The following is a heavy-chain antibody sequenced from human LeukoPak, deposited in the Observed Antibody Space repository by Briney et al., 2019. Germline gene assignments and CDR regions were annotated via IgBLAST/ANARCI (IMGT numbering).Heavy chain of an antibody. CDR2: INPNSGGT. Sequence: ASVKVSCKASGYTFTGYYMHWVRRAPGQGLEWMGWINPNSGGTNYAQKFQGRVTMTRDTSISTAYMELSRLRSDDTAVYYCARDEDTAMVTDYWGQGTLVTVSS. D-gene: IGHD5-18*01. CDR3: ARDEDTAMVTDY. J-gene: IGHJ4*02. V-gene: IGHV1-2*02. CDR1: GYTFTGYY.